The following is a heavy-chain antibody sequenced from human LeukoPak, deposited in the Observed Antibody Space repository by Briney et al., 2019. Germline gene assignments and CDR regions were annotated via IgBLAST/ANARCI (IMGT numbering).Heavy chain of an antibody. CDR1: GFTFSSYS. D-gene: IGHD3-9*01. Sequence: PGGSLRLSCAASGFTFSSYSMNWVRKAPGKGLGWVSSISSSSNNIYYASSAEDRFTSSRDNANNSLYLQMNSVGAEDTAVYYCARWLMTGTYYYYYYMDVWGKGTTVTVSS. V-gene: IGHV3-21*01. J-gene: IGHJ6*03. CDR2: ISSSSNNI. CDR3: ARWLMTGTYYYYYYMDV.